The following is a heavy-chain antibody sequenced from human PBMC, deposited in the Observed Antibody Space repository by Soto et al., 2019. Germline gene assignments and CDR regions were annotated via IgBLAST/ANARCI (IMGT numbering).Heavy chain of an antibody. D-gene: IGHD4-4*01. CDR1: GFTFRNYD. V-gene: IGHV3-13*05. CDR3: ARTDSDSYGLDV. J-gene: IGHJ6*02. CDR2: ISAAGDP. Sequence: EVQLVESGGGLVQPGGSLRLSCEASGFTFRNYDMHWVRQGTGKGLEWVSGISAAGDPDYADSVEGRFTISRENAQNSFFLQMNSLRVCDTAVYYCARTDSDSYGLDVCGQGTTVIVSS.